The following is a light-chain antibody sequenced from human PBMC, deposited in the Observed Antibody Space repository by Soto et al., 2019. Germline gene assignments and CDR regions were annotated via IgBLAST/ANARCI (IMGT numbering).Light chain of an antibody. J-gene: IGLJ1*01. CDR2: RNN. CDR1: SSSIGTNS. Sequence: SALTQPPSASGTPGQRVTISCSGSSSSIGTNSVYWYQQLPGTAPKLLIYRNNQRPSGVPDRFSGSKSGTSASLAISGLRSEDEADYYCASWDDSLSGYVFGTGTKVTVL. CDR3: ASWDDSLSGYV. V-gene: IGLV1-47*01.